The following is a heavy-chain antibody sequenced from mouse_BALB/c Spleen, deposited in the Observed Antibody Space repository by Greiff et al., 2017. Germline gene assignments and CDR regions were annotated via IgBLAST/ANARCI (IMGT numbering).Heavy chain of an antibody. J-gene: IGHJ4*01. CDR1: GFNIKDYY. CDR2: IDPENGDT. CDR3: SGNYYAMDD. V-gene: IGHV14-4*02. D-gene: IGHD2-1*01. Sequence: DVKLQESGAELVRSGASVKLSCTASGFNIKDYYMHWVKQRPEQGLEWIGWIDPENGDTEYAPKFQGKATMTADTSSNTAYLQLSSLTSEDTAVYYCSGNYYAMDDWGQGTSVTVSS.